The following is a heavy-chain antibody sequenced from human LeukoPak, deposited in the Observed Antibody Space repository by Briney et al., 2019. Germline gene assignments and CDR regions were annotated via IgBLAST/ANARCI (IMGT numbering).Heavy chain of an antibody. CDR1: GGSFSGYY. CDR3: ARTTLAARTYYYYGMDV. V-gene: IGHV4-34*01. J-gene: IGHJ6*02. Sequence: SETLSLTCAVYGGSFSGYYWSWIRQPPGKGLEWIGEINHSGSTNYNPSLKSRVTISVDTSKNQFSLKLSSVTAADTAVYYCARTTLAARTYYYYGMDVWGQGTTVTVSS. CDR2: INHSGST. D-gene: IGHD6-6*01.